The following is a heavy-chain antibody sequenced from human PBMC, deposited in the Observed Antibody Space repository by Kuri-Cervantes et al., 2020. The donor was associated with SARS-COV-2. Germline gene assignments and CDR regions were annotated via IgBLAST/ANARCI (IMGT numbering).Heavy chain of an antibody. CDR2: ISSNGGST. J-gene: IGHJ5*02. CDR1: GFTFSSYA. D-gene: IGHD6-19*01. CDR3: AREAVAGSNWFDP. Sequence: GESLKISCAASGFTFSSYAMHWVRQAPGKGLEYVSAISSNGGSTYYADSVKGRFTISRENAKNSLYLQMNSLRAGDTAVYYCAREAVAGSNWFDPWGQGTLVTVSS. V-gene: IGHV3-64*02.